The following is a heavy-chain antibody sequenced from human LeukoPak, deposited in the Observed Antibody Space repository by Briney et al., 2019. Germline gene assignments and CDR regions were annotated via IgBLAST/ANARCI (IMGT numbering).Heavy chain of an antibody. CDR2: IYYSGST. Sequence: SETLSLTCTVSGGSISSSSYYWGWIRQPPGKGLEWIGSIYYSGSTYYNPSLKSRVTISVDTSKNQFSLKLSSVTAADTAVYYCARQDSGSWNYYFDYWGQGTLVTVSS. CDR3: ARQDSGSWNYYFDY. CDR1: GGSISSSSYY. D-gene: IGHD6-13*01. J-gene: IGHJ4*02. V-gene: IGHV4-39*01.